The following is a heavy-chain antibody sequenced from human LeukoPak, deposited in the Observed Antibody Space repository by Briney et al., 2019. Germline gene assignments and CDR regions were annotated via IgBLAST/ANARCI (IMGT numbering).Heavy chain of an antibody. CDR2: INPSGGST. CDR1: GYTFTSYY. V-gene: IGHV1-46*01. J-gene: IGHJ4*02. Sequence: ASVNVSCKASGYTFTSYYMHWVRQAPGQGLEWMGIINPSGGSTSYAQKFQGRVTMTRDTSTSTVYMELSSLRSEDTAVYYCAKRLGEQWFIRGLDYWGQGTLVTVSS. CDR3: AKRLGEQWFIRGLDY. D-gene: IGHD3-16*01.